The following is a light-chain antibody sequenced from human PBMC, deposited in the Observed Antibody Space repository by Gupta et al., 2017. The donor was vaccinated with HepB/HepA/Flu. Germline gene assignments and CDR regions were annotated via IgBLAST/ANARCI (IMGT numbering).Light chain of an antibody. CDR3: QKANRFQLT. J-gene: IGKJ4*01. Sequence: DIQMTQSPSSVSASVGDRVTITCRASQGISSWLAWYQQKPGKAPKLLIYPASSLQSGVPSRGSGSGSGTDFTLTIRSLQPEDVATYEGQKANRFQLTFGGGTKVEIK. CDR2: PAS. CDR1: QGISSW. V-gene: IGKV1-12*01.